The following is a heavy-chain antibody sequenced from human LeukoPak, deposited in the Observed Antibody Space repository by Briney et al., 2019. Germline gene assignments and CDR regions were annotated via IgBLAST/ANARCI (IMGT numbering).Heavy chain of an antibody. CDR2: IKQDGSVI. CDR1: GFSFSTHW. D-gene: IGHD5-24*01. CDR3: SGDEGWTFDI. V-gene: IGHV3-7*01. J-gene: IGHJ3*02. Sequence: GGSLRLSCAASGFSFSTHWMSWFRQAPGKGLEWVALIKQDGSVIHYVDSVKGRFTISRDNAKNSLSLQMNSLRADDTAVYYCSGDEGWTFDIWGQGTKVTVSS.